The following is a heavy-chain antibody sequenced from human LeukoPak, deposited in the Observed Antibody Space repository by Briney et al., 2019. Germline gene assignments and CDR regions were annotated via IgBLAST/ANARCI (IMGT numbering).Heavy chain of an antibody. D-gene: IGHD3-22*01. V-gene: IGHV3-21*01. CDR1: GFTFSSYS. Sequence: GGSLRLSCAASGFTFSSYSMNWVRQAPGKGLEWVSSISSSSSYIYYADSVTGRFTISRDNAKNSLYLQMNSLRAEDTAVYHCARGDYYYDSSGYYFDYWGQGTLVTVSS. J-gene: IGHJ4*02. CDR2: ISSSSSYI. CDR3: ARGDYYYDSSGYYFDY.